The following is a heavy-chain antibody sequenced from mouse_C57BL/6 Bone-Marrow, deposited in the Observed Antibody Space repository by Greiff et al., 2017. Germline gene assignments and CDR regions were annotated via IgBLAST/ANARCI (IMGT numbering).Heavy chain of an antibody. Sequence: QVQLQQSGAELVRPGTSVKMSCKASGYTFTNYWIGWAKQRPGHGLEWIGDIYPGGGYTNYNEKFKGKATLTADKSSSTAYMQCSSLTSEDSAIYYCARRDYGNTWFAYWGQGTLVTVSA. CDR3: ARRDYGNTWFAY. V-gene: IGHV1-63*01. D-gene: IGHD2-1*01. CDR2: IYPGGGYT. J-gene: IGHJ3*01. CDR1: GYTFTNYW.